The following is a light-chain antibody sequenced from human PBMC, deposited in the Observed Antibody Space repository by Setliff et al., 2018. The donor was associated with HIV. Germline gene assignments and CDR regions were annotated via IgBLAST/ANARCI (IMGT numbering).Light chain of an antibody. CDR3: QSYDSWIVV. V-gene: IGLV6-57*01. Sequence: NFMLTQPHSVSESPGKTVTISCTRTGGSIASNYVQWFQQRPCSPPKVVIYEDALRPSGVPDRFSATIDRSSNSASLTISGLRTEDEADYFCQSYDSWIVVFGGGTQLTVL. CDR2: EDA. J-gene: IGLJ2*01. CDR1: GGSIASNY.